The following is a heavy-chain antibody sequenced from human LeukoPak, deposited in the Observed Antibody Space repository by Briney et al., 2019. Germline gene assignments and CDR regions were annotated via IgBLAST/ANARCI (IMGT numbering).Heavy chain of an antibody. D-gene: IGHD3-22*01. J-gene: IGHJ4*02. CDR3: ASRLTDSSGYYPSYYFDY. V-gene: IGHV3-7*01. CDR1: GFTFSSYW. CDR2: IKQDGSEK. Sequence: PGGSLRLSCAASGFTFSSYWMSWVRQAPGKGLEWVANIKQDGSEKYYVDSVKGRFTISRDNAKNSLYLQMNSLRAEDTAMYYCASRLTDSSGYYPSYYFDYWGQGTLVTVSS.